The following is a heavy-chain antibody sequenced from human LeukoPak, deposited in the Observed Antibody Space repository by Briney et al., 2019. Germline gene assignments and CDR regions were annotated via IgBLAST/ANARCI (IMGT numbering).Heavy chain of an antibody. J-gene: IGHJ5*02. V-gene: IGHV3-23*01. Sequence: GGSLRLSCAVYGFNFRTYVLHWVRQAPGKGLEWVSAISGSGGSTYYADSVKGRFTISRDNSKNTLYLQMNSLRAEDTAVYYCAKRGFDPWGQGTLVTVSS. CDR2: ISGSGGST. CDR3: AKRGFDP. CDR1: GFNFRTYV.